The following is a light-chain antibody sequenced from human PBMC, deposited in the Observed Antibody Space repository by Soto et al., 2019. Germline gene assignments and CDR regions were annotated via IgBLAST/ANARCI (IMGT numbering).Light chain of an antibody. CDR1: SSDVGGYNY. J-gene: IGLJ1*01. CDR2: EVS. V-gene: IGLV2-14*01. Sequence: SALTQPPSASGSPGQSVTISCTGTSSDVGGYNYVSWYQQHPGKAPKLMISEVSNRPSGVSDRFSGSKSGNTASLTISGLQAEDEADYHYSSYTSSTALVFGTGTKLTVL. CDR3: SSYTSSTALV.